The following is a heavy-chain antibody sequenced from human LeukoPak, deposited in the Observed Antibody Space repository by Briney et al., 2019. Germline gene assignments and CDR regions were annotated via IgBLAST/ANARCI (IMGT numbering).Heavy chain of an antibody. V-gene: IGHV3-48*01. CDR2: ISSSSSTI. Sequence: GGSLRLSCAASGFTFSSYSMNWVRQAPGKGLEWVSYISSSSSTIYYADSVKGRFTISRDNSKNTLYLQMNSLRAEDTAVYYCATFPRIAARHLYYFDYWGQGTLVTVSS. D-gene: IGHD6-6*01. CDR1: GFTFSSYS. J-gene: IGHJ4*02. CDR3: ATFPRIAARHLYYFDY.